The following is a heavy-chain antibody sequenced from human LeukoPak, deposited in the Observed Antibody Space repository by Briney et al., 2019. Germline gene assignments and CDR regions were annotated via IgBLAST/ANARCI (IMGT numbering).Heavy chain of an antibody. CDR2: IYYSGST. V-gene: IGHV4-30-4*08. CDR3: ARLLAGCPGGRCRAHFDY. Sequence: SQTLSLTCTVSGDSVSSDDCYWTWIRQPPGKGLELIGYIYYSGSTFYNPSLKSRLTISVDTSKNQFSLNLSSVTAADTAVYYCARLLAGCPGGRCRAHFDYWGQGTLVTVSS. J-gene: IGHJ4*02. CDR1: GDSVSSDDCY. D-gene: IGHD2-15*01.